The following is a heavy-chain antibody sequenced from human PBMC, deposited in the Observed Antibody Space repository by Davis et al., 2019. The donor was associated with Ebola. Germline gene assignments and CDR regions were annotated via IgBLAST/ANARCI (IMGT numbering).Heavy chain of an antibody. V-gene: IGHV5-51*01. D-gene: IGHD4-17*01. CDR3: ARTKTTVTPNYYYYGLDV. CDR2: IYPGDSDT. J-gene: IGHJ6*02. Sequence: GESLKISCKSSGYIFTTYWIAWVRQMPGKGLEWMGIIYPGDSDTRYSPSFQGQVTISADKSISTAYLQWSSLKASDTAMYYCARTKTTVTPNYYYYGLDVWGQGTTVTVSS. CDR1: GYIFTTYW.